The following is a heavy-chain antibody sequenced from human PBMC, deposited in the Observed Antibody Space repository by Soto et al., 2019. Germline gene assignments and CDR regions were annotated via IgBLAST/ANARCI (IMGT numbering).Heavy chain of an antibody. Sequence: GGSLRLSCAASGFTFSSYAMSWVRQAPGKGLEWVSATSGSGGSTYYADSVKGRFTISRDNSKNTLYLQLNSLRAEDTAVYYCAKYRYCSGGSCYSGGLYYFDYWGQGTLVTVSS. D-gene: IGHD2-15*01. J-gene: IGHJ4*02. V-gene: IGHV3-23*01. CDR3: AKYRYCSGGSCYSGGLYYFDY. CDR2: TSGSGGST. CDR1: GFTFSSYA.